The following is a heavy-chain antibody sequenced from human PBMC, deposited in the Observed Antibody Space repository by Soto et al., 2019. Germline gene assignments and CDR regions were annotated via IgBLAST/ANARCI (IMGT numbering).Heavy chain of an antibody. CDR3: ARVDFGSNSWYYFAY. J-gene: IGHJ4*02. CDR1: GGSISSDGYS. D-gene: IGHD7-27*01. Sequence: QLQLQESGSGLVKPSQTLSLTCAVSGGSISSDGYSWSWIRQPPGKGLEWIGYIYHSGSTYYNPALKSRVTISVDTSKNQFSLKLSSVTAADTAVYYCARVDFGSNSWYYFAYWGQGTLVTVSS. V-gene: IGHV4-30-2*01. CDR2: IYHSGST.